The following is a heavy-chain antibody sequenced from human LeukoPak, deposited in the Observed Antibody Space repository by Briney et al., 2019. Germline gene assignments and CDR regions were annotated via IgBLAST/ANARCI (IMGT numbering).Heavy chain of an antibody. D-gene: IGHD2-15*01. CDR1: GGSFSGYY. V-gene: IGHV4-34*01. CDR3: ARGHCSGGSCYRLDY. CDR2: INHSGST. J-gene: IGHJ4*02. Sequence: PSETLSLTCAVYGGSFSGYYWSWIRQPPGKGLEWIGEINHSGSTNYNPSLKSRVTISVDTSKNQFSLKLSSVTAADTAVYYCARGHCSGGSCYRLDYWGQGTLVTVSS.